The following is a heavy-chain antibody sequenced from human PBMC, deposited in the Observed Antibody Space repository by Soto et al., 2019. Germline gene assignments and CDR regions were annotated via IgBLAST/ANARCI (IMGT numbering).Heavy chain of an antibody. CDR1: GGSISSYY. V-gene: IGHV4-59*01. Sequence: SETLSLTCTVSGGSISSYYLSWIRQPPGKGLEWIGYIYYSGSTNYNPSLKSRVTISVDTSKNQFSLKLSSVTAADTAVYYCSRVDPSAKSPDYWGQGTLVTVSS. D-gene: IGHD2-15*01. CDR3: SRVDPSAKSPDY. CDR2: IYYSGST. J-gene: IGHJ4*02.